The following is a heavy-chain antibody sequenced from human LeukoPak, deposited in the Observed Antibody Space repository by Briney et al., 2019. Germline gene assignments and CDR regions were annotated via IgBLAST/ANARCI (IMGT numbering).Heavy chain of an antibody. CDR2: INPSGGST. CDR1: GYTFTSYY. J-gene: IGHJ4*02. Sequence: ASVKVSCKASGYTFTSYYLYWVRQAPGQGLEWMGVINPSGGSTTSAQKFQGRVTMTRDTSTSTVYMELSSLRSDDTAVYYCAREGNSYGYSLDFWGQGTLVTVSS. CDR3: AREGNSYGYSLDF. V-gene: IGHV1-46*01. D-gene: IGHD5-18*01.